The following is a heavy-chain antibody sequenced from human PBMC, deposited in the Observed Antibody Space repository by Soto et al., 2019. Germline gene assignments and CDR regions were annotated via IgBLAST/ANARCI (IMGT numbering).Heavy chain of an antibody. CDR1: GFTFSSYW. V-gene: IGHV3-74*01. CDR2: INSDGSST. D-gene: IGHD5-12*01. CDR3: ARERDGYNEGYFDY. J-gene: IGHJ4*02. Sequence: GGSLRLSCAASGFTFSSYWMHWVRQAPGKGLVWVSRINSDGSSTSYADSVNGRFTISRDNAKNTLYLQMNSLRAEDTAVYYCARERDGYNEGYFDYWGQGTLVTVSS.